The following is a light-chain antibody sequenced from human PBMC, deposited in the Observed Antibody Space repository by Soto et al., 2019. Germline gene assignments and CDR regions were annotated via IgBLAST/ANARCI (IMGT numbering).Light chain of an antibody. J-gene: IGKJ4*01. CDR3: QQYDNLPPPT. V-gene: IGKV1-33*01. CDR2: YAS. Sequence: DIQMTQSPSSLSASVGDRVTITCQASQDISNYLNWYQQKPGKAPKLLIYYASNLETGVPSRFSGSGSGTDFTFTISSLQPEDIATYYCQQYDNLPPPTFGGGTKVEIK. CDR1: QDISNY.